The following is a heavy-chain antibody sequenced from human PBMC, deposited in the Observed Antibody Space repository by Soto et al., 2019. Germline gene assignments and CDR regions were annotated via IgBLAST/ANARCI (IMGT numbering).Heavy chain of an antibody. CDR3: ARLTADQNWFDP. V-gene: IGHV4-59*08. CDR1: GGSISSYH. Sequence: PSETLSLTCTVSGGSISSYHWSWIRQPPGKGLEWIGYMYYSGSTTYNPSLKSRVTISLDTSKNQFSLKLSSVTAADTAVYYCARLTADQNWFDPWGQGTLVTVSS. CDR2: MYYSGST. D-gene: IGHD5-18*01. J-gene: IGHJ5*02.